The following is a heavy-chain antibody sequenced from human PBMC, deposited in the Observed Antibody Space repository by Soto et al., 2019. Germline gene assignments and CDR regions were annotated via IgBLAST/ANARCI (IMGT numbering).Heavy chain of an antibody. CDR1: GFTFSSYA. Sequence: GGSLRLSCAASGFTFSSYAMSWVRQAPGKGLEWVSAISGSGGSTYYADSVKGRFTISRDNSKNTLYLQMNSLRAEDTAVYYCAKDKDDILTGYYRTYYFDYWGQRTLVTVSS. D-gene: IGHD3-9*01. J-gene: IGHJ4*02. CDR3: AKDKDDILTGYYRTYYFDY. V-gene: IGHV3-23*01. CDR2: ISGSGGST.